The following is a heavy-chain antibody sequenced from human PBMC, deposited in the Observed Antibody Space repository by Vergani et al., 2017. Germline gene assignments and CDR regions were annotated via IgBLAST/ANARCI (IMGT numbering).Heavy chain of an antibody. CDR1: GGSINSHNYY. V-gene: IGHV4-61*02. D-gene: IGHD2-15*01. CDR2: IHTSGST. Sequence: QVQLQESGPGLVKPSQTLFLTCTVSGGSINSHNYYWSWIRQPAGKGLEWIGRIHTSGSTNYNPSLKSRVTMSEDTSKNQFSLNLTSVTAADTAVYFCARGSCLGGSCYKPLLDYWGQGILVTVSS. J-gene: IGHJ4*02. CDR3: ARGSCLGGSCYKPLLDY.